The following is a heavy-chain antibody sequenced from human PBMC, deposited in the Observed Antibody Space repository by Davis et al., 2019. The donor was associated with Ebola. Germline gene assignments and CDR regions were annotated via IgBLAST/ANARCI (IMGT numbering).Heavy chain of an antibody. CDR3: MRQIVFTSLVGRFDP. Sequence: GESLKISCKGLGYNFTNHWSGWARPLPGRGLEWRGIIYPCESDTRYGPSFQGQVTISVDKSISTAYLQWSSLKASDTAMYYCMRQIVFTSLVGRFDPWGQGTLVTVSS. D-gene: IGHD3-22*01. J-gene: IGHJ5*02. CDR2: IYPCESDT. V-gene: IGHV5-51*01. CDR1: GYNFTNHW.